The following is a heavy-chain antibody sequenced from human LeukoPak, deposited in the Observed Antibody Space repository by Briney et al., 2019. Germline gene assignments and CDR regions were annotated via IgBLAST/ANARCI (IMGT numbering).Heavy chain of an antibody. J-gene: IGHJ3*02. CDR3: ARALPSPLYSGSYADAFDI. D-gene: IGHD1-26*01. Sequence: RGSLRLSCAPSGYPFISYSVSWVRDAPGEGLGWVSYLSSSSSYIYYADSVKGRFTISRDNAKNSLYLQMNSLRAEDTAVYYCARALPSPLYSGSYADAFDIWGQGKMVTVSS. CDR2: LSSSSSYI. V-gene: IGHV3-21*01. CDR1: GYPFISYS.